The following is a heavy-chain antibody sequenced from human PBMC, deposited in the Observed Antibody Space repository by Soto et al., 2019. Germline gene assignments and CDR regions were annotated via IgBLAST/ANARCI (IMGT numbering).Heavy chain of an antibody. J-gene: IGHJ3*02. CDR3: ARTIYDSSGYYYADDAFDI. V-gene: IGHV5-51*01. CDR2: IYPGDSDT. D-gene: IGHD3-22*01. CDR1: GYSFTSYW. Sequence: PXDSLRISCKCSGYSFTSYWIGWVLQMPGKGLEWMGIIYPGDSDTRYSPSFQGQVTISADKSISTAYLQWSSLKASDTAMYYCARTIYDSSGYYYADDAFDIWGQGTMVTVSS.